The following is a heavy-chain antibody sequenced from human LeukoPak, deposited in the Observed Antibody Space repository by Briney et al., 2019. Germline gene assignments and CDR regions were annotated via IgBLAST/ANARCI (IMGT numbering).Heavy chain of an antibody. CDR1: GGSISSSSYY. CDR3: ARSHYYDSSGYYYI. V-gene: IGHV4-39*01. CDR2: IYYSGST. J-gene: IGHJ4*02. D-gene: IGHD3-22*01. Sequence: SETLSLTCTVSGGSISSSSYYWGWIRQPQGKGLEWIGSIYYSGSTYYNPSLKSRVTISVDTSKNQFSLKLSSVTAADTAVYYCARSHYYDSSGYYYIWGQGTLVTVSS.